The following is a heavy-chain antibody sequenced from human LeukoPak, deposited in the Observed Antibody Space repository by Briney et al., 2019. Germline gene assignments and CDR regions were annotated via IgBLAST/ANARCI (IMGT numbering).Heavy chain of an antibody. J-gene: IGHJ3*02. V-gene: IGHV4-59*01. CDR3: ARGSVLRFLESDAAFDI. CDR1: GGSISSYY. D-gene: IGHD3-3*01. CDR2: IYYSGST. Sequence: SETLSLTCTVSGGSISSYYWTWIRQPPGKGLEWIGYIYYSGSTNYDPSLKSRVTISVDSSKNQFSLKLSSVTAADTAVYYCARGSVLRFLESDAAFDIWGQGTMVTDSS.